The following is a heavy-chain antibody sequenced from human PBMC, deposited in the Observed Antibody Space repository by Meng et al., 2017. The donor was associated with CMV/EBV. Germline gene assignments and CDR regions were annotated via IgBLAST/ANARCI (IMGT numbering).Heavy chain of an antibody. CDR3: ARQVPEFFGKDYYYYGMDV. J-gene: IGHJ6*02. Sequence: SVKVSCKASGGTFSSYAISWVRQAPGQGLEWMGGIIPIFGTANYAQKFQGRVTITTDESTSTAYMELSSPRSEDTAVYYCARQVPEFFGKDYYYYGMDVWGQGTTVTVSS. D-gene: IGHD1-14*01. V-gene: IGHV1-69*05. CDR1: GGTFSSYA. CDR2: IIPIFGTA.